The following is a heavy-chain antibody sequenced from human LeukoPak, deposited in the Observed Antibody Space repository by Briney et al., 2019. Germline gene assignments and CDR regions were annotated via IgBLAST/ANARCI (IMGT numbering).Heavy chain of an antibody. D-gene: IGHD2-2*01. CDR3: ARQPLNCSTTSCYAFDV. CDR1: GGSVSAHY. V-gene: IGHV4-34*01. J-gene: IGHJ3*01. Sequence: SETLSLTCAVYGGSVSAHYWSWIRQPPGKGLEWIGEINHGGTTNYNPSLKSRVTISVDTSKNQFSLNLNSVTAADTAVYYCARQPLNCSTTSCYAFDVWGQGTMVTVSS. CDR2: INHGGTT.